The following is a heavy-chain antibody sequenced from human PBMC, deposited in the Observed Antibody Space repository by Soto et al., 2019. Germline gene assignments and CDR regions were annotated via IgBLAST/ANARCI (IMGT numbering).Heavy chain of an antibody. D-gene: IGHD3-3*01. J-gene: IGHJ4*02. CDR1: GGTFSSYA. CDR3: ARSDRYYDFWSGYPYFDY. Sequence: SVKVSCKASGGTFSSYAISWVRQAPGQGLEWMGGIIPIFGTANYAQKFQGRVTISADESTSTAYMELSSLRSEDTAVYYCARSDRYYDFWSGYPYFDYWGQGTLVTVSS. V-gene: IGHV1-69*13. CDR2: IIPIFGTA.